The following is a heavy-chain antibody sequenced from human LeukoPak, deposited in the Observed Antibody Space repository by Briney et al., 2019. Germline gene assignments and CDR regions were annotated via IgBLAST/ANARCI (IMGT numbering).Heavy chain of an antibody. CDR2: IYYSGST. CDR3: ARGVGLDCSSTSCRWVGHYYYYGMDV. J-gene: IGHJ6*02. V-gene: IGHV4-39*01. CDR1: GGSISSSSYY. D-gene: IGHD2-2*01. Sequence: SETLSLTCTVSGGSISSSSYYWGWIRQPPGKGLEWIGSIYYSGSTYYNLSLKSRVTISVDTSKNQFSLKLSSVTAADTAVYYCARGVGLDCSSTSCRWVGHYYYYGMDVWGQGTTVTVSS.